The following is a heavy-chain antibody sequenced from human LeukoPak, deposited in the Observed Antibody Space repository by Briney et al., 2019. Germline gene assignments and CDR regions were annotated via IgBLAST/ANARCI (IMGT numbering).Heavy chain of an antibody. V-gene: IGHV3-48*02. CDR3: ARGRYTSGTSCYLDY. D-gene: IGHD2-2*01. CDR2: ISSSGSTI. Sequence: PGGSLRLSCAASGFSFSGYSMNWVRQAPGKGLEWVSYISSSGSTIYYADSVKGRFTISRDNAQNPLYLQMNSLRDEDTAVYYCARGRYTSGTSCYLDYWGQGTLVTVSS. J-gene: IGHJ4*02. CDR1: GFSFSGYS.